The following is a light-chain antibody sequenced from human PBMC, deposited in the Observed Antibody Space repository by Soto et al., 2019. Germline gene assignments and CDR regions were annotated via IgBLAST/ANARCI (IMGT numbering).Light chain of an antibody. Sequence: DIQLTQSPSFLSASVGDRVTITCRASQGISSYLAWYQQNPGKAPKLLIYAASTLQSEVPSRFSGSGSGTEFTLTISSLQPEDFATYYCQQLNSYPLTFGGGTKVELK. J-gene: IGKJ4*01. CDR2: AAS. CDR1: QGISSY. CDR3: QQLNSYPLT. V-gene: IGKV1-9*01.